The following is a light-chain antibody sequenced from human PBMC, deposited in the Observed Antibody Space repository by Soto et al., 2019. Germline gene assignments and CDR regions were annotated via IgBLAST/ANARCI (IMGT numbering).Light chain of an antibody. V-gene: IGLV2-8*01. CDR2: EVS. CDR3: SSYAGSNNLL. J-gene: IGLJ2*01. CDR1: SSDVGTYPY. Sequence: QSALTQPPSASGSPGQSVTISCTGTSSDVGTYPYVSWYQQRPGNAPKLLIYEVSRRPSGVPARFSGSKSGNTASLTVSGLQAEDESDYYCSSYAGSNNLLFGGGTKLTVL.